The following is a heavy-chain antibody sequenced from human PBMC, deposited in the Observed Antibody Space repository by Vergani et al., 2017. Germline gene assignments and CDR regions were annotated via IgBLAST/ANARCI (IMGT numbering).Heavy chain of an antibody. D-gene: IGHD1-26*01. CDR2: IYYSGST. Sequence: QLQLQESGPGLVQPSETLSITCTVSGGSISSSSYYWGWLRQPPGKGLEWIGSIYYSGSTYYNPSLKSRVTISVDTSKNQFSLKLSSVTAADTAVYYCAREVGGATTHDYWGQGTLVTVSS. V-gene: IGHV4-39*07. CDR3: AREVGGATTHDY. CDR1: GGSISSSSYY. J-gene: IGHJ4*02.